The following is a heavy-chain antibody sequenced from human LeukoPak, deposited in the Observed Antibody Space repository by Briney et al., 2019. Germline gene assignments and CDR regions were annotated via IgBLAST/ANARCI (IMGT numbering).Heavy chain of an antibody. CDR1: GFTFSTYW. J-gene: IGHJ3*01. CDR2: MSSSSSYI. D-gene: IGHD3-9*01. Sequence: GGSLRLSCAASGFTFSTYWMNWVRQAPGKGLEWVSSMSSSSSYIYYADSVKGRFTMSRDNAKNSLYLQMNSLRAEDTAVYYCARGHTYYDILTGYSLWGQGTMVTVSS. V-gene: IGHV3-21*01. CDR3: ARGHTYYDILTGYSL.